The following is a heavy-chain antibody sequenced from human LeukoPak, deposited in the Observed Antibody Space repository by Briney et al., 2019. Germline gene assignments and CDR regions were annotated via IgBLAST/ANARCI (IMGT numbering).Heavy chain of an antibody. V-gene: IGHV4-30-2*01. Sequence: SQTLSLTCAVSGGSISSGGYSWSWLRQPPGKGLEWIGYIYHSGSTYYNPSLKSRVTISVDRSKNQFSLKLSSVTAADTAVYYCARGELLNNWFDPWGQGTLVTVSS. CDR3: ARGELLNNWFDP. CDR2: IYHSGST. J-gene: IGHJ5*02. CDR1: GGSISSGGYS. D-gene: IGHD3-10*01.